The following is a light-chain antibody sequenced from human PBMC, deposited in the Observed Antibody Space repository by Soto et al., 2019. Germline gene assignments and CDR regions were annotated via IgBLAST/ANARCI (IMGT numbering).Light chain of an antibody. CDR3: SSYAPSDVI. J-gene: IGLJ2*01. V-gene: IGLV2-18*02. Sequence: QSALTQPPSVSGSPGQSVTISCTGTSSDVGTYNRVSWYQQPPGTAPKLMIYEVSSRPSGVPDRFSGSKSGNTASLTISGLQAEDEADYFCSSYAPSDVIFGGGTKVTVL. CDR1: SSDVGTYNR. CDR2: EVS.